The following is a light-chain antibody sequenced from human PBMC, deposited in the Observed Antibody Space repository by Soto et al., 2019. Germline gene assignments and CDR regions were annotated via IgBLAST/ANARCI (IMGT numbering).Light chain of an antibody. V-gene: IGKV1-17*01. CDR3: LQHNSYPRT. J-gene: IGKJ1*01. CDR2: ASY. CDR1: QGIRND. Sequence: IQLTQSPSSLSASVGDRVTMTCRASQGIRNDLGWYQQKPGKAPQRLVFASYNLQSRVPSRVSGSGSGTEFTHTISSLQPEDFATYYCLQHNSYPRTFGQGTRVEIK.